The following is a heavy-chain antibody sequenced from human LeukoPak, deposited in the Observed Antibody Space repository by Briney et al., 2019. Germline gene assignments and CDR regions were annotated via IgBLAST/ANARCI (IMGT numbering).Heavy chain of an antibody. D-gene: IGHD3-22*01. J-gene: IGHJ2*01. Sequence: ASVKVSCKASGYTFTGYYMHWVRQAPGQGLEWMGWINPNSGGTNYAQKFQGRVTMTRDTSKNQFSLKLSSVTAADTAVYFCARQGDYYESSGYGRLHYFDIWGRGTLVTVSS. CDR1: GYTFTGYY. V-gene: IGHV1-2*02. CDR3: ARQGDYYESSGYGRLHYFDI. CDR2: INPNSGGT.